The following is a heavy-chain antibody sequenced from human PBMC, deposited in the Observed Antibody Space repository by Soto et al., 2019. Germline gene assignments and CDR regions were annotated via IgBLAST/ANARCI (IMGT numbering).Heavy chain of an antibody. CDR1: GGSISPYY. Sequence: TSETLSVTCTVAGGSISPYYGSWIRKAPGKGLEWIRYMYYGGSTYYNPSLRSRVTMSLDTSKNQFSLKLNFVTAADTAVYYCARYYFDIGGYSNWFDPWGQGTLVTVSS. CDR3: ARYYFDIGGYSNWFDP. CDR2: MYYGGST. J-gene: IGHJ5*02. V-gene: IGHV4-59*06. D-gene: IGHD3-22*01.